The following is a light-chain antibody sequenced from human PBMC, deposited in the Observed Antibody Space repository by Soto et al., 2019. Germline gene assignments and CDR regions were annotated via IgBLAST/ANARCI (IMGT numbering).Light chain of an antibody. CDR2: DAS. Sequence: EIVLTQSPDTLSLSPGERATLSCRASQSVNNYLAWYQQVHGQAPRLLIYDASKRATGIPARFSGSGSGTDVTLTISSLEPEDSAVYYCQLRSNWIFTFGPGTKVEI. J-gene: IGKJ3*01. CDR1: QSVNNY. V-gene: IGKV3-11*01. CDR3: QLRSNWIFT.